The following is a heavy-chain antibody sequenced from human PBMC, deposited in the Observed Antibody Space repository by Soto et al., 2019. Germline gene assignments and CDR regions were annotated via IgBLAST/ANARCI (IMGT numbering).Heavy chain of an antibody. CDR1: GYTFTGYY. D-gene: IGHD6-19*01. CDR2: INPNSGGT. V-gene: IGHV1-2*04. Sequence: ASVKVSCKASGYTFTGYYMHWVRQAPGQGLEWMGWINPNSGGTNYAQKFQGWVTMTRDMSISTAYMELSRLRSDDTAVYYCARADPSGWVSAFDIWGQGTMVTVSS. J-gene: IGHJ3*02. CDR3: ARADPSGWVSAFDI.